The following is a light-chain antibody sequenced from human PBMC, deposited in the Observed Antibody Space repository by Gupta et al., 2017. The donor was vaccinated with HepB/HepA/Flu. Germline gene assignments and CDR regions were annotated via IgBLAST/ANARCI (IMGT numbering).Light chain of an antibody. CDR3: QQYHTIPWT. CDR1: QSVLYSSDNNNY. J-gene: IGKJ1*01. CDR2: WAS. Sequence: DIVMTQSPASLAVSLGERATINCKSSQSVLYSSDNNNYLSWYQQKPGQPPKLLIYWASAREYGVPDRFSASGSGTDFTLTISSLQAEDVAVYYCQQYHTIPWTFGQWTKMEIK. V-gene: IGKV4-1*01.